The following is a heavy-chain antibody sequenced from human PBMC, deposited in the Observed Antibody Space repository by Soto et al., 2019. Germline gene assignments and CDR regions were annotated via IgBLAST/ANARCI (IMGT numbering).Heavy chain of an antibody. J-gene: IGHJ6*02. CDR2: IYPGDSDT. Sequence: PGESLKISCKGSGYSFTSYWIGWVRQMPGKGLEWMGIIYPGDSDTRYSPSFQGQVTISADKSISTAYLQMSSLRAEDTAVYYCARDRGGYDRLYYYHGMDVWGQGTTVTVSS. V-gene: IGHV5-51*01. CDR3: ARDRGGYDRLYYYHGMDV. CDR1: GYSFTSYW. D-gene: IGHD5-12*01.